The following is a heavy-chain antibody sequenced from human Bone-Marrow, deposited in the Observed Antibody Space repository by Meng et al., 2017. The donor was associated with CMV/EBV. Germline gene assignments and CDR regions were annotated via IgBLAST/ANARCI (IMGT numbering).Heavy chain of an antibody. CDR2: IISIFGIA. D-gene: IGHD5-24*01. Sequence: SVKVSCKASGGTFSSYAISWVRQAPGQGLEWMGGIISIFGIANYAQKFQGRVTITADKSTSTAYTELSSLRSEDTAVYFCARSPVEMATITEYYYYGMDVWGQGTTVTVSS. CDR3: ARSPVEMATITEYYYYGMDV. CDR1: GGTFSSYA. J-gene: IGHJ6*02. V-gene: IGHV1-69*10.